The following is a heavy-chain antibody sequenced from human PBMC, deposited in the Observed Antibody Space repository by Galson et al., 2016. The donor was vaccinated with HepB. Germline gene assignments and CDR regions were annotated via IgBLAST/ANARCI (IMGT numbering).Heavy chain of an antibody. Sequence: SLRLSCAASGFTFSAYSMNWVRQAPGKGLEWVSFISTSTTYIYYADSVKGRFTISRDNAKNSLYLQMNSLRVEDTAVYYCARERYKRQVDYWSQGTLVTVSS. CDR1: GFTFSAYS. CDR3: ARERYKRQVDY. J-gene: IGHJ4*02. CDR2: ISTSTTYI. D-gene: IGHD1-1*01. V-gene: IGHV3-21*01.